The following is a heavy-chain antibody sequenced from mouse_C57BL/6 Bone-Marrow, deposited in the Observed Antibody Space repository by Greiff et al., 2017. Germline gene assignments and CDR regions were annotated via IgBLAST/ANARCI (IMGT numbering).Heavy chain of an antibody. CDR1: GFTFSDYY. CDR2: ISNGGGST. J-gene: IGHJ4*01. Sequence: EVKVVESGGGLVQPGGSLKLSCAASGFTFSDYYMYWVRQTPEKRLEWVAYISNGGGSTYYPDTVKGRITISRDNAKNTLYLQMSRLKSEDTAMYYCARRPYGNYAMDYWGQGTSVTVSS. D-gene: IGHD2-10*02. CDR3: ARRPYGNYAMDY. V-gene: IGHV5-12*01.